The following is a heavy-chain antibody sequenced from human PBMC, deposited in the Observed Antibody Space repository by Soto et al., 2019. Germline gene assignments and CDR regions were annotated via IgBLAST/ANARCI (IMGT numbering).Heavy chain of an antibody. CDR1: GGSISSSSYY. Sequence: QLQLQESGPGLVKPSETLSLTCTVSGGSISSSSYYWGWIRQPPGKGLEWIGSIYYSGSTYYNPSLKSRVTISVDTSKNQFSLKLSSVTAADTAVYYCASLRGYMHIDYWGQGTLVTVSS. V-gene: IGHV4-39*01. D-gene: IGHD6-25*01. CDR3: ASLRGYMHIDY. CDR2: IYYSGST. J-gene: IGHJ4*02.